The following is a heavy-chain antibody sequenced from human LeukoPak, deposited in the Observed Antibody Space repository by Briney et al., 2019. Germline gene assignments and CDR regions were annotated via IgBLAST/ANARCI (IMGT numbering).Heavy chain of an antibody. CDR1: GYTFTSYY. CDR2: INPSGGST. V-gene: IGHV1-46*01. CDR3: ARWTAQDQTSDHTRGFDY. D-gene: IGHD2-2*01. Sequence: ASVKVSCKASGYTFTSYYMHWVRQAPGQGLEWMGIINPSGGSTSYAQKFQGRVSMTGDTSTSTVYMELSSLRSEDTAVYYCARWTAQDQTSDHTRGFDYWGQGTLVTVSS. J-gene: IGHJ4*02.